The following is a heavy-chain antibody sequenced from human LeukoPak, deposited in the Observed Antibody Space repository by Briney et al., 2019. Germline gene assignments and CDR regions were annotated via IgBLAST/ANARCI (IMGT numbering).Heavy chain of an antibody. CDR2: IYYSGST. CDR3: ARSNYGDYDY. J-gene: IGHJ4*02. Sequence: SETLSLTCTVSGGSISSYYWSWIRQPPGKGLEWIGYIYYSGSTNYNPSLKSRVTISVDTSKNQFSLKLSSVTAADTAVYYCARSNYGDYDYWGQGTLVTVSS. V-gene: IGHV4-59*01. CDR1: GGSISSYY. D-gene: IGHD4-17*01.